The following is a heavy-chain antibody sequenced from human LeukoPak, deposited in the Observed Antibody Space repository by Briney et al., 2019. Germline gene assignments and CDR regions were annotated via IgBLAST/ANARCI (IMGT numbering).Heavy chain of an antibody. CDR1: GGSISTHY. CDR2: IYYTGST. J-gene: IGHJ4*02. V-gene: IGHV4-59*11. CDR3: ARDFSGNYYDY. Sequence: SGTLSLTCVVSGGSISTHYWTWIRQPPGKGLERLGYIYYTGSTNYNPSLKSRVTISLDTSKNQFSLRLTSVTAADTAMYYCARDFSGNYYDYWGQGALVTVSS. D-gene: IGHD1-26*01.